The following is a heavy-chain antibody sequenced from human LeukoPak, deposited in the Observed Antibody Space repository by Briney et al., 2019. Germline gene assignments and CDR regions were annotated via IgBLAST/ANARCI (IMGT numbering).Heavy chain of an antibody. Sequence: GGSLRPSCAASGFTFSSYAMHWVRQAPGKGLEWVAVISYDGSNKYYADSVKGRFTISRDNSKNTLYLQMNSLRAEDTAVYYCARGMIYYDSSGYYYSDYWGQGTLVTVSS. V-gene: IGHV3-30-3*01. CDR1: GFTFSSYA. CDR2: ISYDGSNK. J-gene: IGHJ4*02. D-gene: IGHD3-22*01. CDR3: ARGMIYYDSSGYYYSDY.